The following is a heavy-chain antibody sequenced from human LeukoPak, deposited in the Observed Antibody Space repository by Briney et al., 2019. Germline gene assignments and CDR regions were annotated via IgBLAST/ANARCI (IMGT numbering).Heavy chain of an antibody. CDR1: GFTFSDYY. D-gene: IGHD3-10*01. CDR2: ISSSSPQ. J-gene: IGHJ5*02. CDR3: ARAPGEYYGPGRTYWFDP. Sequence: GGSLRLSCAASGFTFSDYYTNWVRQAAGKWLEWVSSISSSSPQYYPDSVKARFTISRDNDKNSLYLQMKSLGAEDTAGYYCARAPGEYYGPGRTYWFDPWGQGTLVSVSS. V-gene: IGHV3-69-1*01.